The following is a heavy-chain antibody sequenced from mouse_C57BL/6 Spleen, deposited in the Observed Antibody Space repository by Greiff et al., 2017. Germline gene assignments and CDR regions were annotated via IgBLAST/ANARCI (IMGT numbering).Heavy chain of an antibody. CDR2: INPNYGTT. Sequence: VQLQQSGPELVKPGASVKISCKASGYSFTDYNMHWVKQSNGKSLEWIGVINPNYGTTSYNQKFKGKDTFTVSQSSSTAYMQLNSLTSEDSAVYYCAAGSYSSYDAMDYWGQGTSVTVSS. CDR3: AAGSYSSYDAMDY. D-gene: IGHD2-5*01. V-gene: IGHV1-39*01. CDR1: GYSFTDYN. J-gene: IGHJ4*01.